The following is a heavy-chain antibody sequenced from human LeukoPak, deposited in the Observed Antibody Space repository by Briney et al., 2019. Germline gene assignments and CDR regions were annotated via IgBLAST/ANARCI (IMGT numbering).Heavy chain of an antibody. D-gene: IGHD3-10*01. J-gene: IGHJ6*03. V-gene: IGHV1-69*06. CDR3: ARGPRITLIRGGQWYYYMDV. CDR1: GGTFSIYA. Sequence: SVTVSFKASGGTFSIYAISWVRQAPGQGLEWMGGIIPIFGTANYAQKFHGRVKITADKSTSTVYMELSSLRSEDTAVYYCARGPRITLIRGGQWYYYMDVWGKGTTVTISS. CDR2: IIPIFGTA.